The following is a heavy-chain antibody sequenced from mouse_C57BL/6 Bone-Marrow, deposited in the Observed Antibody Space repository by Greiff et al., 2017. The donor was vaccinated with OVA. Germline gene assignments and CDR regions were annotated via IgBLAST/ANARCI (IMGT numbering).Heavy chain of an antibody. J-gene: IGHJ2*01. CDR2: IDPENGDT. V-gene: IGHV14-4*01. D-gene: IGHD2-1*01. CDR3: TSYGNFDY. Sequence: VQLQQSGAELVRPGPSVRFSSPPSAFNFKAAIMPWVRRRPNQGLEWIGWIDPENGDTEYASKFQGKATITADTSSNTAYLQLSSLTSEDTAVYYCTSYGNFDYWGQGTTLTVSS. CDR1: AFNFKAAI.